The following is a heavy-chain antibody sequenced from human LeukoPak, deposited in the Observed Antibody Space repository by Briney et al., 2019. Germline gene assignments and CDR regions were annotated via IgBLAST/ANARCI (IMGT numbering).Heavy chain of an antibody. CDR1: GFTFSSYW. CDR3: SRSTWRYTMDV. J-gene: IGHJ6*02. D-gene: IGHD5-24*01. V-gene: IGHV3-7*03. CDR2: IKQDGSEK. Sequence: GGSLRLSCAASGFTFSSYWMSWVRQAPGKGLEWVANIKQDGSEKYYVDSVKGRFTISRDDSKSIAYLQMNSLQSEDTAVYFCSRSTWRYTMDVWGQGTAVTVSS.